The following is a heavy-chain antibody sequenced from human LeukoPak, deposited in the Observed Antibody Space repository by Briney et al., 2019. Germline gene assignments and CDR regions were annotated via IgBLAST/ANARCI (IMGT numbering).Heavy chain of an antibody. V-gene: IGHV3-15*01. D-gene: IGHD5-12*01. CDR1: GFTFSNAW. J-gene: IGHJ6*03. CDR3: TTDPSIVATITFSFYYYYMDV. Sequence: PGGSLRLSCAASGFTFSNAWMSWVRQAPGKGLEWVGRIKSKTDGGTTDYAAPVKGRFTISRDDSKNTLYLQMNSLKTEDTAVYYCTTDPSIVATITFSFYYYYMDVWGKGTTVTISS. CDR2: IKSKTDGGTT.